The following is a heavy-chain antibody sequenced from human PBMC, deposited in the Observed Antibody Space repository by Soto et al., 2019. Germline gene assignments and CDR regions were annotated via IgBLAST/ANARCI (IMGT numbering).Heavy chain of an antibody. Sequence: QVQLQQWGAGLLKPSETLSLTCAVSGGSFSGYDWTWIRKPPGTGLGWIGEINHSGSTNYNPSLKSRVTISVDTSKNQFSLKLTSVTAADTAVYYCARDKIIGLFDYWGQGTLVTVSS. CDR3: ARDKIIGLFDY. CDR1: GGSFSGYD. D-gene: IGHD2-15*01. V-gene: IGHV4-34*01. J-gene: IGHJ4*02. CDR2: INHSGST.